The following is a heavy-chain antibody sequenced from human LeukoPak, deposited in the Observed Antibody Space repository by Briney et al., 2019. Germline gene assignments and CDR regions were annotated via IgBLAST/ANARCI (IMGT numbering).Heavy chain of an antibody. CDR1: GYTFTSYD. CDR2: MNPNSGNT. CDR3: ARGRLFWGDSSGYRKPTPFDY. V-gene: IGHV1-8*03. D-gene: IGHD3-22*01. Sequence: ASVKVSCRASGYTFTSYDINWVRQATGQGLEWMGWMNPNSGNTGYAQKFQGRVTITRNTSISTAYMELSSLRSEDTAVYYCARGRLFWGDSSGYRKPTPFDYWGQGTLVTVSS. J-gene: IGHJ4*02.